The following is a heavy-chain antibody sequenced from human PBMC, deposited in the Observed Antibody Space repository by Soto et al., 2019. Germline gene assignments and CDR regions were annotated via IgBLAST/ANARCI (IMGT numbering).Heavy chain of an antibody. CDR2: IIPIFGTA. J-gene: IGHJ4*02. Sequence: QVQLVQSGAEVKKPGSSVKASCKASGGTFSSYAISLVRQAPGQGLEWMGGIIPIFGTAIYAQKFQGRVTITADESTSTAYIELSSLRSEDTAVYYCSRDRRYGSGIFFETWGQGTLVTVS. CDR3: SRDRRYGSGIFFET. D-gene: IGHD3-10*01. CDR1: GGTFSSYA. V-gene: IGHV1-69*12.